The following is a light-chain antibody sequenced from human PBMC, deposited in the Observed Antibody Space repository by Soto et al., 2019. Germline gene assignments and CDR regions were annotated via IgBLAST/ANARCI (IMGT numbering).Light chain of an antibody. CDR2: GVT. Sequence: QSVLTQPTSVSGSPGQSITISCTGNHNDIGTYDYVSWYQQHPGRAPRLLIHGVTTRPSGISGRFSASKSGLTASLTISGLQPEDEADYYGSSFTSNRIYVFGPGTKVTV. J-gene: IGLJ1*01. CDR1: HNDIGTYDY. CDR3: SSFTSNRIYV. V-gene: IGLV2-14*03.